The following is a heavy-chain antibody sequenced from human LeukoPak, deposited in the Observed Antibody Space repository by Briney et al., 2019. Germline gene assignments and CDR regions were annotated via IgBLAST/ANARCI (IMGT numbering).Heavy chain of an antibody. CDR3: ARDSGWLL. Sequence: GGSLRLSCAASGFTFSSYGMSWVRQAPGKGLEWVSAISGSGGSTYYADSVKGRFTISRDNAKNSLYLQMNSLRAEDTAVYYCARDSGWLLWGQGTLVTVSS. J-gene: IGHJ4*02. V-gene: IGHV3-23*01. CDR2: ISGSGGST. D-gene: IGHD5-18*01. CDR1: GFTFSSYG.